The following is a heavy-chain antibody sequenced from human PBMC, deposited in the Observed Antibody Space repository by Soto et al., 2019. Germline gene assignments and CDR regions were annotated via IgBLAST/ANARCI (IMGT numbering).Heavy chain of an antibody. CDR3: ARALSLIAGTASGY. D-gene: IGHD6-13*01. J-gene: IGHJ4*02. Sequence: GASVKVSCKASGYTFTSFEINWVRQAAGQGLEGMGWMNPNSGNTGYTQKFQGRVTMTRNTSINTAYLELTGLTSADTAVYYCARALSLIAGTASGYWGQGTLVTVSS. CDR2: MNPNSGNT. V-gene: IGHV1-8*01. CDR1: GYTFTSFE.